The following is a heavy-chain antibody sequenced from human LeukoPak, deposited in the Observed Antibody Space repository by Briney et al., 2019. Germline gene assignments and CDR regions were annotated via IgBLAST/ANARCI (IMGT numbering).Heavy chain of an antibody. CDR1: GGSFGSYY. Sequence: SETLSLTCTVSGGSFGSYYWSWLRQPPGKGLEWIGYIYYSGSTNYNPSLTSRVTMSVDTSKNQFSLKLTSVTAADTAVYYCARVSPRRQLLLSAWGQGTLATVSS. CDR3: ARVSPRRQLLLSA. CDR2: IYYSGST. V-gene: IGHV4-59*01. D-gene: IGHD2-2*01. J-gene: IGHJ5*02.